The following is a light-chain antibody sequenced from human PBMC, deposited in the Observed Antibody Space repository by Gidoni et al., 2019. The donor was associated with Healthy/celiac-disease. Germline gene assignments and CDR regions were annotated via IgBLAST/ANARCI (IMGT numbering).Light chain of an antibody. Sequence: DIQMTQSPSSLSASVGDRVTITCRASQSISSYLNWYQQKPGKAPKLLIYAASSLQSGVPSRFSGSGSGTDFTLTISSLQPEDFATDYCQQSYSTLFTFXPXTKVDIK. CDR2: AAS. V-gene: IGKV1-39*01. CDR3: QQSYSTLFT. J-gene: IGKJ3*01. CDR1: QSISSY.